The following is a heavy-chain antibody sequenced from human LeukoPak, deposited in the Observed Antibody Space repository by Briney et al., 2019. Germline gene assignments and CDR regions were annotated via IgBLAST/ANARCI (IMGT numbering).Heavy chain of an antibody. Sequence: SETLSLTCTVSGGSISSYYWSWFRQPPGKGLEWIGYIYYSGSTNYNPSLKSRVTISVDTSKNQFSLKLSSVTAADTAVYYCARHMDGYNPRDIWGQGTMVTVSS. CDR1: GGSISSYY. CDR3: ARHMDGYNPRDI. V-gene: IGHV4-59*08. D-gene: IGHD5-24*01. J-gene: IGHJ3*02. CDR2: IYYSGST.